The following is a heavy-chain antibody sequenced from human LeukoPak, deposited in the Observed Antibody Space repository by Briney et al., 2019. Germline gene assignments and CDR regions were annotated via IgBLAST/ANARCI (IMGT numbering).Heavy chain of an antibody. D-gene: IGHD4-17*01. CDR3: ARDYADYVGYFFFDY. Sequence: GGSLRLSCAASGFTFSSYAINWVRQAPGKGLEWVSSISGGGETTYYADSAKGRFTISRDNSQNTLYLQMNSLRAEDTAVYYCARDYADYVGYFFFDYRGQGKLVTVSS. J-gene: IGHJ4*02. V-gene: IGHV3-23*01. CDR2: ISGGGETT. CDR1: GFTFSSYA.